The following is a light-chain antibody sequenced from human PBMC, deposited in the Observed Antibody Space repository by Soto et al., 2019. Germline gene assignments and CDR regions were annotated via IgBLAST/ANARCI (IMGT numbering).Light chain of an antibody. Sequence: EIVMTQSPATLSVSPGETATLSCRASQSVSSYLAWHQQNPGQAPRLLIYDASTRATGIPAKFSGSGSGTDFTLTISSLQPEDFAIYYCQLYGNWPPLYTFGQGTKVEIK. CDR1: QSVSSY. V-gene: IGKV3-15*01. J-gene: IGKJ2*01. CDR2: DAS. CDR3: QLYGNWPPLYT.